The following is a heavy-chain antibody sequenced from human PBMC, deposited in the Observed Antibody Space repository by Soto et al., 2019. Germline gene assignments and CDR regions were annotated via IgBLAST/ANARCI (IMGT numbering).Heavy chain of an antibody. D-gene: IGHD6-13*01. Sequence: GESLKISCKGSGYSFTIYWISWVLQMPWKGLEWMGRIDPSDSYTNYSPSFQGHVTISADKSISTAYLQWSSLKASDTAMYYCAREQLGTYYYYGMDVWGQGSTVPVSS. CDR1: GYSFTIYW. CDR3: AREQLGTYYYYGMDV. J-gene: IGHJ6*02. V-gene: IGHV5-10-1*01. CDR2: IDPSDSYT.